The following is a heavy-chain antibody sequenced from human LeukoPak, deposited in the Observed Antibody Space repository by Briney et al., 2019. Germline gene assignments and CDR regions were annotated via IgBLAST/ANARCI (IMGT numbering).Heavy chain of an antibody. CDR2: IYYRGST. V-gene: IGHV4-39*07. D-gene: IGHD3-22*01. CDR3: ARGDAEGTYYYDSSGYYYSY. CDR1: GGSISNNNYL. J-gene: IGHJ4*02. Sequence: SETLSLTCTVSGGSISNNNYLWGWLRQPPGKGLEWLGSIYYRGSTYYNPSLKSRVTISVDTSKNQFSLKLSSVTAADTAVYYCARGDAEGTYYYDSSGYYYSYWGQGTLVTVSS.